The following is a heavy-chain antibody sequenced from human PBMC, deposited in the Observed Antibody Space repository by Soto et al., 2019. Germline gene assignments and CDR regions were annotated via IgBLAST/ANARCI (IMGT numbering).Heavy chain of an antibody. J-gene: IGHJ6*02. V-gene: IGHV1-69*01. D-gene: IGHD3-3*01. CDR3: ARGGAYDFWSGSDYYYGMDV. CDR2: IIPIFGTA. CDR1: GGTFSSYA. Sequence: QVQLVQSGAEVKKPGSSVKVSCKASGGTFSSYAISWVRQAPGQGLEWMGGIIPIFGTANYAQKFQGRVTITADESTSTAYMELSSLRSEDTAVYYCARGGAYDFWSGSDYYYGMDVWGQVTTVTVSS.